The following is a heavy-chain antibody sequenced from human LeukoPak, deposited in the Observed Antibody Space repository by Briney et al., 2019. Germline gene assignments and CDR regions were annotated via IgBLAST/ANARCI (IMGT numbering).Heavy chain of an antibody. CDR3: ARQAGRGGARDFDL. V-gene: IGHV3-30*02. CDR1: GFTFSSYA. CDR2: IRYDGTNK. D-gene: IGHD1-26*01. J-gene: IGHJ2*01. Sequence: GGSLRLSCAVSGFTFSSYAMHWVRQTPGKGLEWVAFIRYDGTNKYYADSVKGRFTISRDNSKNTLYLQMNSLRAEDTAVYYCARQAGRGGARDFDLWGRGTLVTVSS.